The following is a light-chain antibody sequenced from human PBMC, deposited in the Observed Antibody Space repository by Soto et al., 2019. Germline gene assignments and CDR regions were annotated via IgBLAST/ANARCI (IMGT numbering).Light chain of an antibody. CDR2: DAS. J-gene: IGKJ5*01. Sequence: ASVGDRVTITCQATQDINIYLNWYQQKPGKAPNLLIYDASNLEIGVPSRFSGSGSGTHFTFTISSLQTEDIGTYYCQQYDILPITFGRGTRLEIK. V-gene: IGKV1-33*01. CDR3: QQYDILPIT. CDR1: QDINIY.